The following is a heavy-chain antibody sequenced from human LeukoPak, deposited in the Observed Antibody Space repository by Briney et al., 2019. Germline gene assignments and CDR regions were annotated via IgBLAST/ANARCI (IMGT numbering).Heavy chain of an antibody. V-gene: IGHV1-18*01. J-gene: IGHJ4*02. Sequence: GASVKVSCKASGYTFTSYGISWVRQAPGQGLEWMGWISAYNGNTNYAQKLQGRVTMTTDTSTSTAYMELRSLRSDDTAVYYCARVTYYDYVWGSYRSLIFFDYWGQGTLVTVSS. CDR1: GYTFTSYG. CDR2: ISAYNGNT. D-gene: IGHD3-16*02. CDR3: ARVTYYDYVWGSYRSLIFFDY.